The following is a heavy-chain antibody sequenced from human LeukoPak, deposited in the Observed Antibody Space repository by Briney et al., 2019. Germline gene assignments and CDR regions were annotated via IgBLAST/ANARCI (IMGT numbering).Heavy chain of an antibody. CDR3: ARVRDGYKPPKLSSYYYMDV. V-gene: IGHV3-7*01. Sequence: ETLSLTCTVSGGSISSYYWSWVRQAPGKGLEWVANIKQDGSEKYYVDSVKGRFTISRDNAKNSLYLQMSSLRAEDTAVYYCARVRDGYKPPKLSSYYYMDVWGKGTTVTISS. CDR1: GGSISSYY. D-gene: IGHD5-24*01. CDR2: IKQDGSEK. J-gene: IGHJ6*03.